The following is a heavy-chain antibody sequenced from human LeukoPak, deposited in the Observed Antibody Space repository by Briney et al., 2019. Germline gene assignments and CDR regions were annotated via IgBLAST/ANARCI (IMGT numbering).Heavy chain of an antibody. Sequence: GGSLRLSCAASGFTVSSNYMIWVRQAPGKGLEWVSIIYSSGSTYYADSVKGRFIISRDNSKNTLYLQMNSLTAEDTAVYYCVRSMSGRNDFWGQGTVVSVSS. D-gene: IGHD6-25*01. CDR1: GFTVSSNY. V-gene: IGHV3-66*01. J-gene: IGHJ4*02. CDR2: IYSSGST. CDR3: VRSMSGRNDF.